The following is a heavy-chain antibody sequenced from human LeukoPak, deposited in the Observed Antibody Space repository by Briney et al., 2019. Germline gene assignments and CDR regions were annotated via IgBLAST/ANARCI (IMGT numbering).Heavy chain of an antibody. CDR3: ARRSFSSWYYFDY. Sequence: SQTLSLTCTVSGGSISSGSYYWSWIRQPAGKGLEWIGRIYTSGSTNYNPSLKSRVTISVDTSKNQFSLKLSSVTAADTAVYYCARRSFSSWYYFDYWGQGTLVTVSS. CDR2: IYTSGST. V-gene: IGHV4-61*02. D-gene: IGHD6-13*01. CDR1: GGSISSGSYY. J-gene: IGHJ4*02.